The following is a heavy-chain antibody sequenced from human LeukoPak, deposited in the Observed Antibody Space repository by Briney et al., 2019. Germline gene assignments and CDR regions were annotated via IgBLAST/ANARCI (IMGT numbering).Heavy chain of an antibody. CDR1: GFTFSSYI. V-gene: IGHV3-21*01. D-gene: IGHD6-19*01. CDR3: ARGPRYSSGWFDY. J-gene: IGHJ4*02. Sequence: GGSLRLSCAASGFTFSSYIMNRVRQAPGRGLEWVSSISSSSSYIYYADSVKGRFTISRDNAKNSLYLQMNSLRAEDTAVYYCARGPRYSSGWFDYWGQGTLVTVSS. CDR2: ISSSSSYI.